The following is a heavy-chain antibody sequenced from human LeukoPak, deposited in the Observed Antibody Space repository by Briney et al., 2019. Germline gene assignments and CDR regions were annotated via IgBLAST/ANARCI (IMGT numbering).Heavy chain of an antibody. D-gene: IGHD3-22*01. CDR3: AREAREPDGDSSGYFDY. V-gene: IGHV4-59*01. CDR2: IYYSGST. Sequence: SETLSLTCTGSGGSISSYYWSWIRQPPGKGLEWIGYIYYSGSTNYNPSLKSRVTISVDTSKNQFSLKLSSVTAADTAVYYCAREAREPDGDSSGYFDYWGQGTLVTVSS. J-gene: IGHJ4*02. CDR1: GGSISSYY.